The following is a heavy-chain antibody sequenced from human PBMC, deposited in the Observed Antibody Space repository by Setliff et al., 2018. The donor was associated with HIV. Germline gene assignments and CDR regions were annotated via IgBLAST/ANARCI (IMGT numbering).Heavy chain of an antibody. CDR1: GFAFRNYI. V-gene: IGHV3-30*01. J-gene: IGHJ4*02. CDR3: SRHLGYCSTTNSC. D-gene: IGHD2-2*03. CDR2: ISSDGSDK. Sequence: GSLRLSCAASGFAFRNYIFHWVRQAPGKGLEWVAIISSDGSDKNYADSVKGRFTVARDNSKNTLYLQMNSLRGEDTAVYYCSRHLGYCSTTNSCWGQGTPVTVSS.